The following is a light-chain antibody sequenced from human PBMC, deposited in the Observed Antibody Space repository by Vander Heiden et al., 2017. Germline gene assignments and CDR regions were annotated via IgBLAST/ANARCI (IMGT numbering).Light chain of an antibody. CDR1: QSVSFSY. Sequence: EIVLTQSPGTVSLSPGEGATLACRDSQSVSFSYFAWYQQRPGQAPRLLSYSASSRATGIPDRFSRLEPEDFALYYCQQYGRSPYTFGQGTKLEI. CDR3: QQYGRSPYT. CDR2: SAS. J-gene: IGKJ2*01. V-gene: IGKV3-20*01.